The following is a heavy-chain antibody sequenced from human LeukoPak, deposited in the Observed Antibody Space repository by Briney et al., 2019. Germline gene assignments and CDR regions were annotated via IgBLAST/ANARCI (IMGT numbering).Heavy chain of an antibody. Sequence: GGSLRLSCAASGFTFSSYSLNWVRQAPGKGVEGVSCISSSSSCIYYADSVKGRFTISIDTAKNSLYLQMNSLTAEDTAVYYCASDRGYSSTWYGFDYWGQPTLVTVPS. D-gene: IGHD6-13*01. CDR2: ISSSSSCI. J-gene: IGHJ4*02. CDR1: GFTFSSYS. CDR3: ASDRGYSSTWYGFDY. V-gene: IGHV3-21*01.